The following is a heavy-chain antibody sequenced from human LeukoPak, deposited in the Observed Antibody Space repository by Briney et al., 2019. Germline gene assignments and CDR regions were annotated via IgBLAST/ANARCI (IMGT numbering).Heavy chain of an antibody. CDR2: IRYDGSNK. Sequence: GGSLRLSCAASGFTFSSYGMHWVRQAPGKGLEWVAFIRYDGSNKYYADSVKGRFTISRDNPKNALYLQMNSLRAEDTAVYYCARFPRYYYDSSGSPGAFDIWGQGTMVTVSS. CDR3: ARFPRYYYDSSGSPGAFDI. V-gene: IGHV3-30*02. CDR1: GFTFSSYG. D-gene: IGHD3-22*01. J-gene: IGHJ3*02.